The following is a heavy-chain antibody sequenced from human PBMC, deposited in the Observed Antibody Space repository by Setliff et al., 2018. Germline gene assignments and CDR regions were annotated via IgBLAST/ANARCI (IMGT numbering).Heavy chain of an antibody. CDR1: GFTFSSYE. CDR2: ISSSGSTI. D-gene: IGHD3-22*01. CDR3: ARKDGYYYDSSGYYDWFDP. Sequence: LRLSCAASGFTFSSYEMNWVRQAPGKGLEWVSYISSSGSTIYYADSVKGRFTISRDNAKNSLYLQMNSLRAEDTAVYYCARKDGYYYDSSGYYDWFDPWGQGTLVTVSS. V-gene: IGHV3-48*03. J-gene: IGHJ5*02.